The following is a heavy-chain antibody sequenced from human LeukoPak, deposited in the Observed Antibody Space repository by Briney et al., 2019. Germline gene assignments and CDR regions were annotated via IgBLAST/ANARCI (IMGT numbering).Heavy chain of an antibody. D-gene: IGHD5-18*01. Sequence: GGSLRLSCAASGFTFNSYDMHWVRHAPGEGLEWVSSIGTAGDTHYPDSVKGRFTISRENAKNSFYLQMNTLRSEDTAVYYCARGARWRRDTAMVTDLDYWGQGTLVTVSS. V-gene: IGHV3-13*01. CDR2: IGTAGDT. CDR1: GFTFNSYD. J-gene: IGHJ4*02. CDR3: ARGARWRRDTAMVTDLDY.